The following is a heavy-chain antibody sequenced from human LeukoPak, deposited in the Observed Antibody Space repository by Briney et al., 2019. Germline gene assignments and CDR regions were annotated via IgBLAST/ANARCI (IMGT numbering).Heavy chain of an antibody. Sequence: ASVKVSCKASGYTFTSYGISWVRQAPGQGLEWMGWISAYNGNTNYAQKLQGRVTTTTDTSTSTAYMELRSLRSDDTAVYYCARGMVRGVIFYYFDYWGQGTLVTVSS. J-gene: IGHJ4*02. D-gene: IGHD3-10*01. CDR3: ARGMVRGVIFYYFDY. V-gene: IGHV1-18*01. CDR2: ISAYNGNT. CDR1: GYTFTSYG.